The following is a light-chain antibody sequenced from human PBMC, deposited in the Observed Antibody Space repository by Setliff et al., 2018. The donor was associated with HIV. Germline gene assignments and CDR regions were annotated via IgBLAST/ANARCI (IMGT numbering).Light chain of an antibody. CDR2: EVR. CDR1: SSDVGGYSY. CDR3: SSYASTNTLP. J-gene: IGLJ1*01. Sequence: QSALTQPASVSGSPGQSITISCTGTSSDVGGYSYVSWYQQHSGKAPKLIIYEVRNRPSGVSNRFSGSKSGNTASLTISGLRAEDEADYYCSSYASTNTLPFGTGTKVTVL. V-gene: IGLV2-14*03.